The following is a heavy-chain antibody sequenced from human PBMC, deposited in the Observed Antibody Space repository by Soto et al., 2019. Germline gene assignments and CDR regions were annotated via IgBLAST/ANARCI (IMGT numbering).Heavy chain of an antibody. Sequence: SVKVSCKASGGTFSSYAISWVRQAPGQGLEWMGGIIPIFGTANYAQKFQGRVTITADESTSTAYMELSSLRSEDTAVYYCASPTWGYYYDSSGYYYFDYWGQGTLVTVSA. V-gene: IGHV1-69*13. CDR1: GGTFSSYA. J-gene: IGHJ4*02. CDR3: ASPTWGYYYDSSGYYYFDY. D-gene: IGHD3-22*01. CDR2: IIPIFGTA.